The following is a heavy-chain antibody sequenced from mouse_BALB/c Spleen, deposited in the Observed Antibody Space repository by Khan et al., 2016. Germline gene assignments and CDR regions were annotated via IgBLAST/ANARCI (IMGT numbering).Heavy chain of an antibody. CDR3: ARTGDYPYYAVDY. D-gene: IGHD2-13*01. Sequence: QIQLVQSGPELKKPGETVKISCKASGYTFTNYGMNWVKQAPGKGLKWMGWINSNNGEPTYAEEFKGRFAISLETSASTVFLQINNLKNEDTATXFGARTGDYPYYAVDYWGQGTSVTVSS. CDR1: GYTFTNYG. V-gene: IGHV9-3*02. CDR2: INSNNGEP. J-gene: IGHJ4*01.